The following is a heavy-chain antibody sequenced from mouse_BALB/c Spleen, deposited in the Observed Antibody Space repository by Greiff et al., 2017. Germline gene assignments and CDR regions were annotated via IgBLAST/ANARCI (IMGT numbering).Heavy chain of an antibody. CDR1: GFNIKDTY. Sequence: VQLQQSGAELVKPGASVKLSCTASGFNIKDTYMHWVKQRPEQGLEWIGRIDPANGNTKYDPKFQGKATITADTSSNTAYLQLSSLTSEDTAVYYCARSEGSSSRWYFDVWGAGTTVTVSS. V-gene: IGHV14-3*02. CDR3: ARSEGSSSRWYFDV. D-gene: IGHD1-1*01. J-gene: IGHJ1*01. CDR2: IDPANGNT.